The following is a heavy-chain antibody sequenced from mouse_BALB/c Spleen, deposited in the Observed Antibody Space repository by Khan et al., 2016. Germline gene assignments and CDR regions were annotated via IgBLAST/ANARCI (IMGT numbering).Heavy chain of an antibody. CDR3: ARDAGAMDH. Sequence: EVELVESGGGLVQPGGSLKLSCAASGFTFSSYGMSWFRQTPDKRLELVATINSYGDSTYYPDSVKGRFTISRDNAKNTLYLQMSSLRSEDTAMYYGARDAGAMDHWGQGTSVTVSS. D-gene: IGHD3-1*01. CDR2: INSYGDST. CDR1: GFTFSSYG. J-gene: IGHJ4*01. V-gene: IGHV5-6-3*01.